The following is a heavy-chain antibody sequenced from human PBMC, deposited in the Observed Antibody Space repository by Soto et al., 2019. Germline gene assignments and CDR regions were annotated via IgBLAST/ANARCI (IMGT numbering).Heavy chain of an antibody. D-gene: IGHD2-2*01. J-gene: IGHJ4*02. CDR3: AKARCSTTNCYVFDY. V-gene: IGHV3-23*01. CDR1: GFTFSTYT. Sequence: PGGSLRLSCAASGFTFSTYTMSWVRQAPGKGLEWVSAISGSGGSPSYADSVQGRFTISRDNPKNTLYLQMNSLRAEVTAMYYCAKARCSTTNCYVFDYWGQGTLVTVSS. CDR2: ISGSGGSP.